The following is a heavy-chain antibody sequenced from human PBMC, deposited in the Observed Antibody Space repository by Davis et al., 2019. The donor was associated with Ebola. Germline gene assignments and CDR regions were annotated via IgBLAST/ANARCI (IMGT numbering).Heavy chain of an antibody. V-gene: IGHV1-2*02. J-gene: IGHJ4*02. D-gene: IGHD3-16*01. CDR1: GYTFAGYC. Sequence: ASVKVSCKASGYTFAGYCIHWVRQAPGQGLEWMGWVNPDNGLSYFARKFEGGVTMTGDTSMNTGYLELSSLTSADTAIYYCARDSGGYSIDYWGQGTLVNVSS. CDR2: VNPDNGLS. CDR3: ARDSGGYSIDY.